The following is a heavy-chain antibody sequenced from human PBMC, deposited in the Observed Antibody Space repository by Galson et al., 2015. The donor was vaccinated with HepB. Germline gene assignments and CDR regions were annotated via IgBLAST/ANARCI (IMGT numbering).Heavy chain of an antibody. J-gene: IGHJ4*02. Sequence: SLRLSCAASGFNFSNYAMHWVRQAPGKGLEWVAVISSDGSNKYYADSVKGRFTISRDNSKNTLYLQMNSLRAEDTAVYYCARVPRKGAAAAYFDYWGQGTLVTVSS. CDR3: ARVPRKGAAAAYFDY. D-gene: IGHD6-13*01. CDR1: GFNFSNYA. V-gene: IGHV3-30-3*01. CDR2: ISSDGSNK.